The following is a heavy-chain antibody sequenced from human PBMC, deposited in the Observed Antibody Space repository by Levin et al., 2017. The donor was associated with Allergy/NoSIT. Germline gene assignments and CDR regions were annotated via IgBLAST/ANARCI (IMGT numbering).Heavy chain of an antibody. CDR3: AAAGGSSWAFDY. CDR2: IVVGSGNT. D-gene: IGHD6-13*01. CDR1: GFTFTSSA. J-gene: IGHJ4*02. V-gene: IGHV1-58*01. Sequence: ASVKVSCKASGFTFTSSAVQWVRQARGQRLEWIGWIVVGSGNTNYAQKFQERVTITRDMSTSTAYMELSSLRSEDTAVYYCAAAGGSSWAFDYWGQGTLVTVSS.